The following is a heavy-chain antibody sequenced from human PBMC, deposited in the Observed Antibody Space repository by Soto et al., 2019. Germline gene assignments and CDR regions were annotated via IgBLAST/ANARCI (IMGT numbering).Heavy chain of an antibody. V-gene: IGHV3-48*03. CDR2: ISSSGSTI. J-gene: IGHJ6*02. CDR3: ARDQSLLRFLEWLTNPHHYGKDV. Sequence: PGGSLRLSCAASGFTFSSYEMNWVRQAPGKGLEWVSYISSSGSTIYYADSVKGRFTISRDNAKNSLYLQMNSLRAEDTAVYYCARDQSLLRFLEWLTNPHHYGKDVWGQGITVTDSS. CDR1: GFTFSSYE. D-gene: IGHD3-3*01.